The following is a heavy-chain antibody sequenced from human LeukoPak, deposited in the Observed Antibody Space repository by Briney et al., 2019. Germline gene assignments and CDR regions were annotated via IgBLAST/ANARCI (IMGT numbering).Heavy chain of an antibody. CDR3: ARDLYNSASR. D-gene: IGHD6-25*01. CDR2: IKQDGGEK. J-gene: IGHJ4*02. CDR1: GFPFSSYW. V-gene: IGHV3-7*03. Sequence: GGSLRLSCVASGFPFSSYWMTWVRQAPGKGLEWVANIKQDGGEKYYVDSVKGRFTISRDNAKNSLYLQMNSLRADDTAVYYCARDLYNSASRWGQGTLVTVSS.